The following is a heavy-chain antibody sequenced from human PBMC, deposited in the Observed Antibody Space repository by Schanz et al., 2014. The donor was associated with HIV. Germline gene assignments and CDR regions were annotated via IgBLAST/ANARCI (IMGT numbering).Heavy chain of an antibody. CDR2: INLKGTT. V-gene: IGHV4-34*02. CDR3: ARGGVYMTAWILRRFSDEFFQD. D-gene: IGHD3-10*01. CDR1: GGSFSRYY. J-gene: IGHJ1*01. Sequence: VQLQQWGAGLVKPSETLSLTCAVYGGSFSRYYWSWVRQSPGKGLEWIGEINLKGTTDYNPSLKGRATIPMDTSRSHSSLRLNSVPAADTAVYYCARGGVYMTAWILRRFSDEFFQDWGQGTLVTVSS.